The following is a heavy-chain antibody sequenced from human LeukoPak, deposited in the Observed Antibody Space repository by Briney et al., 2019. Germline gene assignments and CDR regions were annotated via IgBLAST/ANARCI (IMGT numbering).Heavy chain of an antibody. CDR1: GFTFSSYG. Sequence: GGSLRLSCAASGFTFSSYGMHWVRQAPGKGLEWVAFIRYDGSNKYYADSVKGRFTISRDNSKNTLYLQMNSLRAEDTAVYYCARAIFDGQWLVPLDYWGQGTLVTVSS. V-gene: IGHV3-30*02. J-gene: IGHJ4*02. CDR3: ARAIFDGQWLVPLDY. CDR2: IRYDGSNK. D-gene: IGHD6-19*01.